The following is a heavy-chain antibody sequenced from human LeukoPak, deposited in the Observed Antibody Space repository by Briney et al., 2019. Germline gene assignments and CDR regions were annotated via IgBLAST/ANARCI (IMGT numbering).Heavy chain of an antibody. CDR3: AGRVSTIWSFGF. D-gene: IGHD5/OR15-5a*01. V-gene: IGHV3-48*02. Sequence: GGSLRLSCAASGFTFSTYSMNWVRQAPGKGLEWVSYISSSSSSIYYADSVKGRLTISRDNAKNSLYLQMNSLRDEDTAVYYCAGRVSTIWSFGFWGQGTLVTVSS. CDR1: GFTFSTYS. CDR2: ISSSSSSI. J-gene: IGHJ4*02.